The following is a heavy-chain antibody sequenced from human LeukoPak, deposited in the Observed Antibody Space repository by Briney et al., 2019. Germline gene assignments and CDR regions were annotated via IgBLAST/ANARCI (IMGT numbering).Heavy chain of an antibody. CDR1: GFTFSSHA. CDR3: AKDPYGTRYFDY. J-gene: IGHJ4*02. CDR2: LSGSGYNT. D-gene: IGHD2-2*01. V-gene: IGHV3-23*01. Sequence: GGSLRLSCAASGFTFSSHALSWVRQAPGKGLEWVSSLSGSGYNTYYAASEKGRFTISRDNSNNTVYLQMNSLRAEDTAVYYCAKDPYGTRYFDYWGQGTLVTVSS.